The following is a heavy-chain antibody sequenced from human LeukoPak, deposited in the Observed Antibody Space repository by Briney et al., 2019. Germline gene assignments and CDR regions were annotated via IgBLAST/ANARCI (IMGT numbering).Heavy chain of an antibody. Sequence: ASVKVSCKASGYTFTSYYMHWVRQAPGQGLEWMGIINPSGGSTSYAQKFQGRVTMTRDTSTSTVYMELSSLRSEDTAVYYCARDGLVVGYDSSGYTDYWGPGTLVTVSS. V-gene: IGHV1-46*01. J-gene: IGHJ4*02. CDR2: INPSGGST. CDR1: GYTFTSYY. D-gene: IGHD3-22*01. CDR3: ARDGLVVGYDSSGYTDY.